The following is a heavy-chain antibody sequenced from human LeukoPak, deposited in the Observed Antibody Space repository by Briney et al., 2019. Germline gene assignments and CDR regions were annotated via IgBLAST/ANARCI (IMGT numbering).Heavy chain of an antibody. J-gene: IGHJ5*02. CDR3: ARHGGPRITIFGVVIRHLQKVRFDP. CDR1: GDSINNDY. Sequence: SETLSLTCTVSGDSINNDYWTWIRQPPGKGLEWIGYMYNSGSTKYNPSLKSRVTILPDTPKNQFSLKLSSVTAADTAVYYCARHGGPRITIFGVVIRHLQKVRFDPWGQGTLVTVSS. CDR2: MYNSGST. D-gene: IGHD3-3*01. V-gene: IGHV4-59*08.